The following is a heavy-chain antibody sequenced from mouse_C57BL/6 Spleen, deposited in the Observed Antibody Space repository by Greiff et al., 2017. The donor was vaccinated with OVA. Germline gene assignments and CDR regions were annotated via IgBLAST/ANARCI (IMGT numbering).Heavy chain of an antibody. J-gene: IGHJ4*01. CDR2: IDPSDSET. Sequence: QVQLQQPGAELVRPGSSVKLSCKASGYTFTSYWMHWVKQRPIQGLEWIGNIDPSDSETHYNQKFKDKATLTVDKSSSTAYMQLSSLTSEDSAVYYCASSNWAYAMDYWGQGTSVTVSS. CDR3: ASSNWAYAMDY. CDR1: GYTFTSYW. D-gene: IGHD4-1*02. V-gene: IGHV1-52*01.